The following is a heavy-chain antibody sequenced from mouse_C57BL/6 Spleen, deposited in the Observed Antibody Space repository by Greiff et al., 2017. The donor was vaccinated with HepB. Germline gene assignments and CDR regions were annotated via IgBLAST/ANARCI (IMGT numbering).Heavy chain of an antibody. CDR1: GFTFSDYG. D-gene: IGHD1-1*01. CDR3: ARNYYGSSSRAFDY. V-gene: IGHV5-17*01. Sequence: DVMLVESGGGLVKPGGSLKLSCAASGFTFSDYGMHWVRQAPEKGLEWVAYISSDSSTIYYADTVKGRFTISSDNAKNTLFLQMTSLRSEDTAMYYCARNYYGSSSRAFDYWGQGTTLTVSS. J-gene: IGHJ2*01. CDR2: ISSDSSTI.